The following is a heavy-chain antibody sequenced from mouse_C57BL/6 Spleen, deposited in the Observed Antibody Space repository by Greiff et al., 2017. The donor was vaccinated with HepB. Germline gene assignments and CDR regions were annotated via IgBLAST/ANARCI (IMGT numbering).Heavy chain of an antibody. D-gene: IGHD2-2*01. CDR3: AREGYGYYSFDY. V-gene: IGHV1-52*01. CDR2: IDPSDSET. Sequence: QVQLKEPGAELVRPGSSVKLSCKASGYTFTSYWMHWVKQRPIQGLEWIGNIDPSDSETHYNQKFKDKATLTVDKSSSTAYMQLSSLTSEDSAVYYCAREGYGYYSFDYWGQGTTLTVSS. J-gene: IGHJ2*01. CDR1: GYTFTSYW.